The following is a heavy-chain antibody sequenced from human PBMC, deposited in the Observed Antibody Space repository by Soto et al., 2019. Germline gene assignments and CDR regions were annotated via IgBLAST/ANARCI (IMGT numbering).Heavy chain of an antibody. V-gene: IGHV3-23*01. CDR1: GFTFSSYA. Sequence: PGGSLRLSCGASGFTFSSYAMSWVRQAPGKGLEWVSAISGSGGSTYYADSVKGRFTISRDNSKNTLYLQMNSLRAEDTAVYYCAKDPYCTNGVCYTSVPRIPEGNIWGQGTTVTVSS. CDR3: AKDPYCTNGVCYTSVPRIPEGNI. D-gene: IGHD2-8*01. CDR2: ISGSGGST. J-gene: IGHJ6*02.